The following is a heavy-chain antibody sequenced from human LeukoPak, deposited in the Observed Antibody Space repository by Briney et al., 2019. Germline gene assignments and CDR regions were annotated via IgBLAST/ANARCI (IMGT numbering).Heavy chain of an antibody. Sequence: GGSLRLSCAASGFTFSSYWMHWVRQAPGKGLLWVSRINSDGSSTSYADSVKGRFTISRDNAKNTLYLQMNSLRAEDTAAYYCAVDSSGYWAFDYWGQGTLVTVSS. CDR3: AVDSSGYWAFDY. D-gene: IGHD3-22*01. CDR1: GFTFSSYW. CDR2: INSDGSST. J-gene: IGHJ4*02. V-gene: IGHV3-74*01.